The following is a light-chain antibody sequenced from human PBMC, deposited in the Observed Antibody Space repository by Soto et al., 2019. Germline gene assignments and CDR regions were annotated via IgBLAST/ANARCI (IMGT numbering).Light chain of an antibody. CDR1: SSNIGNNA. CDR3: AAWDDSLNGRV. J-gene: IGLJ2*01. CDR2: YGD. V-gene: IGLV1-36*01. Sequence: QSVLTQPPSVSEAPRQRVTISCSGSSSNIGNNAVNWYQQLPGKAPKLLIFYGDQLPSGVSDRFSGSKSGTSASLAISGLQSEDEADYYCAAWDDSLNGRVFGGGTKLTVL.